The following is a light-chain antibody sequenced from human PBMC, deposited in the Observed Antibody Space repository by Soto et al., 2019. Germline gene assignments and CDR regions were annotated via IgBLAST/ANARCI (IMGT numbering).Light chain of an antibody. CDR1: QSVSSNY. Sequence: EIASTQSPGTMSLSPGERATLSCRASQSVSSNYITWYQQKHGQAPRRLIFGASSRATGIPDRFSGSVSGTDGTLTISRLQPEDGAVYYCQQYGSSPSTFGQGTKVDIK. CDR3: QQYGSSPST. J-gene: IGKJ1*01. CDR2: GAS. V-gene: IGKV3-20*01.